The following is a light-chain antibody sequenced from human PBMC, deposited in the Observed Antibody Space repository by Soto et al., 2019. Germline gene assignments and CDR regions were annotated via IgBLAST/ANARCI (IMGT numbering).Light chain of an antibody. Sequence: DIQMTQSPSTLPASVGDRVTITCRASQTINSWLAWYQQKPGKAPKLLIYGASSRATGIPDRFSGSGSGTDFTLTISRLEPEDFAVYYCQQYGSSPGTFGQGTKVDNK. V-gene: IGKV1-5*01. CDR1: QTINSW. CDR2: GAS. CDR3: QQYGSSPGT. J-gene: IGKJ1*01.